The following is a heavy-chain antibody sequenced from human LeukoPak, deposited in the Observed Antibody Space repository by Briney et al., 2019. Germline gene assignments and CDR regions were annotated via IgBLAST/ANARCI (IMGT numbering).Heavy chain of an antibody. Sequence: PSETLSLTCTVSGGSISSYYWSWIRQPPGKGLEWIGEINHSGSTNYNPSLKSRVTISVDTSKNQFSLKLSSVTAADTAVYYCARADYDFWSGYYFYWGQGTLVTVSS. CDR2: INHSGST. J-gene: IGHJ4*02. CDR1: GGSISSYY. D-gene: IGHD3-3*01. V-gene: IGHV4-34*01. CDR3: ARADYDFWSGYYFY.